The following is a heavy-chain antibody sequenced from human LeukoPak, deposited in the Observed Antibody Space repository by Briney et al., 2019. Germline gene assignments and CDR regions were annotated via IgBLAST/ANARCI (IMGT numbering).Heavy chain of an antibody. D-gene: IGHD4-17*01. CDR2: IYTSGST. V-gene: IGHV4-61*02. Sequence: PSETLSLTCTVSGGSISSGSYYWSWIRQPAGKGLEWIGRIYTSGSTNYNPSLKSRVTISVDTSKNQFSLKLSSVTAADTAVYYCAANYGDSSFDYWGQGTLVTVSS. J-gene: IGHJ4*02. CDR1: GGSISSGSYY. CDR3: AANYGDSSFDY.